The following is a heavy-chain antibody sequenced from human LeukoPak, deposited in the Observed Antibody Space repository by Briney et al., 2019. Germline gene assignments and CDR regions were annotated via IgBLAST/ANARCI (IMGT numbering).Heavy chain of an antibody. D-gene: IGHD6-19*01. CDR2: IYYTGST. V-gene: IGHV4-59*01. Sequence: SETLSLTCTVSGGSISTYYWTWIRQPPGKGLEWVGNIYYTGSTDYNPSLKSRVTLSIDTSKKQFSLGLTSVTAADTAVYYCARDAAGEIDYWGQGILVTVAS. J-gene: IGHJ4*02. CDR3: ARDAAGEIDY. CDR1: GGSISTYY.